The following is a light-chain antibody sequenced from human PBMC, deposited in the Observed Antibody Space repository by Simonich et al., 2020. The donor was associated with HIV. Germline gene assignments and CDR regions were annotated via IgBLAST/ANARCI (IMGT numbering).Light chain of an antibody. Sequence: SYELAQPPSVSVSPGQTANITCSEDNLEDQFASWYQQKPGQSPVLFIYKDNKRPSGIPERFAGSNSGNTATLTISGTQAMDEADYYCQAYDSSTVVFGGGTKLTVL. J-gene: IGLJ2*01. CDR1: NLEDQF. CDR2: KDN. V-gene: IGLV3-1*01. CDR3: QAYDSSTVV.